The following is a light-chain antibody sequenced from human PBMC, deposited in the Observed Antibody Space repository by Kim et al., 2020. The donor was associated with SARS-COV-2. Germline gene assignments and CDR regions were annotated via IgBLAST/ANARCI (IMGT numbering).Light chain of an antibody. J-gene: IGLJ3*02. CDR2: DVT. CDR1: SSGGGSGLY. CDR3: STYTDSVM. Sequence: SLRQFRTIACIGSSSGGGSGLYVAWYRNHPGKAPKLMIYDVTLRPSGLSNRFSGSKSGNTASLTISGLQAKDEADYYCSTYTDSVMFGGGTQLTVL. V-gene: IGLV2-14*03.